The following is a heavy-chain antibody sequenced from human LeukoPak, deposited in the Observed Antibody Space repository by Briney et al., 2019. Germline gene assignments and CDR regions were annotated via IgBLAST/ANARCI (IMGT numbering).Heavy chain of an antibody. CDR3: ARRLRDQLLWSWFDP. V-gene: IGHV4-59*01. CDR2: IYYSGST. J-gene: IGHJ5*02. D-gene: IGHD2-2*01. CDR1: GGSISSYY. Sequence: SETLSLTCTVSGGSISSYYWSWIRHPPRKGLEWIGYIYYSGSTNYNPSLKSRVTISVDTSKNQFSLKLSSVTAADTAVYYCARRLRDQLLWSWFDPWGQGTLVTVSS.